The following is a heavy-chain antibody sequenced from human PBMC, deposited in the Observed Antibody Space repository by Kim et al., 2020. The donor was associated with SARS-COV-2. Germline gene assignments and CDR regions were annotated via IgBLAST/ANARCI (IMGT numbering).Heavy chain of an antibody. D-gene: IGHD3-22*01. CDR3: ARGPWSAGDSSGYLDH. V-gene: IGHV3-30*14. J-gene: IGHJ4*02. Sequence: DSVRGRFTSARDKSKNTLFLQMNSLRPEDTAVYFCARGPWSAGDSSGYLDHWGLGTLVTVSS.